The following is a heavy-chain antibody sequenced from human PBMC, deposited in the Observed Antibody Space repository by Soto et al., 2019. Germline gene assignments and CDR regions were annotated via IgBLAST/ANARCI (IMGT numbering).Heavy chain of an antibody. CDR1: GYSFTSYW. CDR3: ARFSYGDYVHSAIYYYYGMDV. Sequence: PGESLKISCKGSGYSFTSYWIGWVRQMPGKGLEWMGIIYPGDSDTRYSPSFQGQVTISADKSISTAYLQWSSLKASDTATYYCARFSYGDYVHSAIYYYYGMDVWGQGTTVTVSS. D-gene: IGHD4-17*01. J-gene: IGHJ6*02. CDR2: IYPGDSDT. V-gene: IGHV5-51*01.